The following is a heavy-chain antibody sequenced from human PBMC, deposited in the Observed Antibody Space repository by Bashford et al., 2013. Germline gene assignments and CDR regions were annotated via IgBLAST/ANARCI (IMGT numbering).Heavy chain of an antibody. V-gene: IGHV3-23*01. CDR2: ISGSSGST. J-gene: IGHJ3*01. D-gene: IGHD4-17*01. Sequence: VRQAPGKGLEWVSAISGSSGSTYYADSVKGRFTISRDNSMHTLYLQNEQPESRGHGLYYCAKDRDDYGDPDAFXLVGPKGQWSPSPQ. CDR3: AKDRDDYGDPDAFXL.